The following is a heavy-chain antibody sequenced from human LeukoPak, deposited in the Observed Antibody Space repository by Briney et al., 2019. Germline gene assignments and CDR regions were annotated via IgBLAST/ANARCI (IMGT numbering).Heavy chain of an antibody. D-gene: IGHD3-3*01. CDR3: ARGDRYDFWSGYNFDY. J-gene: IGHJ4*02. V-gene: IGHV1-46*01. Sequence: ASVKVSCKASGYTFTSYYMHWVRQAPGQGLEWMGIINPSGGSTNYAQKLQGRVTMTTDTSTSTAYMELRSLRSDDTAVYYCARGDRYDFWSGYNFDYWGQGTLVTVSS. CDR2: INPSGGST. CDR1: GYTFTSYY.